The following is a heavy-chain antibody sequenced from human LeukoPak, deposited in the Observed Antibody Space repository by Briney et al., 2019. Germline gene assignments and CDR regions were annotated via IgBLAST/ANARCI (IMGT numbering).Heavy chain of an antibody. J-gene: IGHJ4*02. CDR1: GYTFTSYG. D-gene: IGHD5-24*01. CDR2: ISAYNGNT. CDR3: ARVATNNDYRTYYFDY. Sequence: ASVKVSCKASGYTFTSYGISWVRQAPGPGLEWMGWISAYNGNTNYAQKLQGRVTMTTDTSTSTAYMELRSLRSDDTAVYYCARVATNNDYRTYYFDYWGQGTLVTVSS. V-gene: IGHV1-18*01.